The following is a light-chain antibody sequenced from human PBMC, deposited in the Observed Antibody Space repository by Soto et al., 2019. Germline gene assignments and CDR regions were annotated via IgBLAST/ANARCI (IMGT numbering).Light chain of an antibody. Sequence: EIVLTQSPGTLSLSPGERATLSCRASQSVRGSYLAWYQQKPGQALRRLISDASDRATGIPDRFSGSGSGTDFTLTISSLEPEEFALYYCHHDGSSPLFTFGPAPKEDIK. CDR1: QSVRGSY. J-gene: IGKJ3*01. CDR2: DAS. V-gene: IGKV3-20*01. CDR3: HHDGSSPLFT.